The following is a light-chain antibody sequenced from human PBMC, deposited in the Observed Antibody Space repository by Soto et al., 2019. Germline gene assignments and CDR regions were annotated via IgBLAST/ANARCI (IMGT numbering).Light chain of an antibody. CDR2: DAS. V-gene: IGKV1-33*01. CDR3: QQSYNLPLT. CDR1: QDIRND. Sequence: DIQMTQSPSSLSTSIGDRVTITCQASQDIRNDLNWYQQKPGKAPNLLIYDASNLETGVPSRFSGSGSGPDVTFTISSLQHGDIATYDCQQSYNLPLTFGQGPRLEL. J-gene: IGKJ5*01.